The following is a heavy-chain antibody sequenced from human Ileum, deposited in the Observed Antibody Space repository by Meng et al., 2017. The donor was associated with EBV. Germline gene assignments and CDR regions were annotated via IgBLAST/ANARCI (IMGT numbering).Heavy chain of an antibody. CDR2: VVYSGTT. CDR1: GGSISSSSYY. V-gene: IGHV4-39*01. Sequence: PRQESGPGLVKPSAILSLTCTVSGGSISSSSYYWAWIGQPPGEGLEWIGSVVYSGTTYYTSSLKSRVSISVDTSKNQFSLKLSSVTAADTAVYYCARHHHSPTFDYWGQGTLVTVSS. J-gene: IGHJ4*02. D-gene: IGHD1-14*01. CDR3: ARHHHSPTFDY.